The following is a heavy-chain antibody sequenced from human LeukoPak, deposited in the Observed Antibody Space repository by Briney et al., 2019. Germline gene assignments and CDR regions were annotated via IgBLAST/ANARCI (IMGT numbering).Heavy chain of an antibody. D-gene: IGHD3-10*01. CDR2: ISSSSSYI. CDR3: ARDILAYYGSGGYYKEPDGMDV. CDR1: GFTFSSYS. J-gene: IGHJ6*02. Sequence: GGSLRLSCAASGFTFSSYSMNWVRQAPGKGLEWVSSISSSSSYIYYADSVKGRFTISRDNAKNSLYLQMNSLRAEDTAVYYCARDILAYYGSGGYYKEPDGMDVWGQGTTVTVSS. V-gene: IGHV3-21*01.